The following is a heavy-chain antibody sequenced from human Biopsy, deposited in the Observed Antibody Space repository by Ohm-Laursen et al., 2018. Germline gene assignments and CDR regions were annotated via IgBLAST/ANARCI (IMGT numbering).Heavy chain of an antibody. CDR2: ISRTSDFI. Sequence: SLRLSCAASGFTFSTYTMTWVRQAPGKGLAWVSSISRTSDFIYYADSVMGRFTISRDNAKNSVDLQMNSLRAEDTAVYFCARERGWTSISTIDYWGQGTLVTASS. CDR3: ARERGWTSISTIDY. D-gene: IGHD6-6*01. V-gene: IGHV3-21*01. CDR1: GFTFSTYT. J-gene: IGHJ4*02.